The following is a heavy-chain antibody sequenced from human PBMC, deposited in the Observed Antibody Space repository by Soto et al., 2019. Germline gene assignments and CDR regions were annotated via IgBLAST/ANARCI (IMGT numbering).Heavy chain of an antibody. J-gene: IGHJ5*02. D-gene: IGHD3-22*01. CDR3: AIHYSGYGARGGWFDP. CDR2: IIPILGIA. V-gene: IGHV1-69*02. CDR1: GGTFSSYT. Sequence: SVKVSCKASGGTFSSYTISWVRQAPGQGLEWMGRIIPILGIANYAQKFQGRVTITADKSTSTAYMELSSLRSEDTAVYYCAIHYSGYGARGGWFDPWGQGTLVTVSS.